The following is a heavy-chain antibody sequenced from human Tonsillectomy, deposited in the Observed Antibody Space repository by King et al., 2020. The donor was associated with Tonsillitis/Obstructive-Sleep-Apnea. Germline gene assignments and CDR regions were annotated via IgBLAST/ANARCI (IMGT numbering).Heavy chain of an antibody. D-gene: IGHD7-27*01. CDR1: GGSISSFY. J-gene: IGHJ6*02. CDR3: ARGNWGVRDG. Sequence: VQLQESGPGLVKSSETLSLTCTVSGGSISSFYWSWVRQPPGKGLEWIGYISDSGSTKYNPSLKSRVTISLDTSKNQFSLKVNSVTAADTAVYYCARGNWGVRDGWGQGTTVTVPS. V-gene: IGHV4-59*12. CDR2: ISDSGST.